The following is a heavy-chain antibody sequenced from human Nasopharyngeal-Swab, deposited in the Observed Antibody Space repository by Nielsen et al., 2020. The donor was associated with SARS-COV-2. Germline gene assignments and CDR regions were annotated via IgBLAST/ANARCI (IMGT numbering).Heavy chain of an antibody. Sequence: AAVKVSCKASGYTFTSYAMKWVGPAPGKGREGMGWINTNTGDPTYAQGFTGRFVFSLDTSVSTAYLQISSLKAEDTAVYYCARGDIVATIDWGVHFDSWGQGTLVTVSS. D-gene: IGHD5-12*01. V-gene: IGHV7-4-1*02. CDR2: INTNTGDP. CDR1: GYTFTSYA. J-gene: IGHJ4*02. CDR3: ARGDIVATIDWGVHFDS.